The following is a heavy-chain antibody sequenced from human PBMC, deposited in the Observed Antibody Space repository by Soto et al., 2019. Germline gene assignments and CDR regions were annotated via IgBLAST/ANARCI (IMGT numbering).Heavy chain of an antibody. V-gene: IGHV3-23*01. CDR3: ARDQLRPGILYSLGVLLPEYGL. CDR2: ISVSGNNA. Sequence: GGSLRLSCAASGFAFSTFAMTWVRQAPGKGLEWVAAISVSGNNAYYADSVKGRFTISRDNSQDSVFLQMSSLRADDTAVYYCARDQLRPGILYSLGVLLPEYGLWGQGTLVTVSS. J-gene: IGHJ4*02. CDR1: GFAFSTFA. D-gene: IGHD3-22*01.